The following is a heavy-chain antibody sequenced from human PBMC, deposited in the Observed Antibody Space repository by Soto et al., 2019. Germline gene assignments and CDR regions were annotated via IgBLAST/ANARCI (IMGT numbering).Heavy chain of an antibody. CDR3: ARGDSSSWTYYFDY. J-gene: IGHJ4*02. Sequence: GSLRLSCAASVFTFSSYSMNWVRQAPGKGLEWVSSISSSSSYIYYADSVKGRFTISRDNAKNSLYLQMNSLRAEDTAVYYCARGDSSSWTYYFDYWGQGTLVTVSS. CDR1: VFTFSSYS. V-gene: IGHV3-21*01. CDR2: ISSSSSYI. D-gene: IGHD6-13*01.